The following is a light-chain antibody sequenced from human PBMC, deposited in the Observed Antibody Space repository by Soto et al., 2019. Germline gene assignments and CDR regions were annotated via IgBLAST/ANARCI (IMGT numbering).Light chain of an antibody. J-gene: IGKJ2*01. V-gene: IGKV1-33*01. Sequence: DIQMTQSPSSLSTSVGERVTITCQASQDISNSLNWYQQKPGKAPNLLIYEASKLQTGVPSRFSGGGSGTHFNFTISNLQPEDIATYYCQHYDNLPRYTFGLGTKLEIK. CDR3: QHYDNLPRYT. CDR2: EAS. CDR1: QDISNS.